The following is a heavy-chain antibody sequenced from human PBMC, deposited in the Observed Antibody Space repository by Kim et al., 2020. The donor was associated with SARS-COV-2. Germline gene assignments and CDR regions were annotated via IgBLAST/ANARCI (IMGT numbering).Heavy chain of an antibody. Sequence: QGRVTITADESTSTAYMELSSLRSEDTAVYYCARDLHDSSGYWSGSAFDIWGQGTMVTVSS. D-gene: IGHD3-22*01. CDR3: ARDLHDSSGYWSGSAFDI. V-gene: IGHV1-69*01. J-gene: IGHJ3*02.